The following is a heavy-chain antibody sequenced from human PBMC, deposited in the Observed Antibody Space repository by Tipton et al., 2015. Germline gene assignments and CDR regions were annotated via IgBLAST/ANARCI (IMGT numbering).Heavy chain of an antibody. V-gene: IGHV3-20*04. J-gene: IGHJ3*02. CDR1: GFAFDDTG. CDR3: AKDLRDFDEYVGAIDI. CDR2: ISWNGGRT. Sequence: SLRLSCAASGFAFDDTGMSWVRQVRGKGLEWVAGISWNGGRTGYADFVQGRFSISRDNSKKMLYLQMSSLRGEDTAVYYCAKDLRDFDEYVGAIDIWGQGTMVTVSS. D-gene: IGHD6-6*01.